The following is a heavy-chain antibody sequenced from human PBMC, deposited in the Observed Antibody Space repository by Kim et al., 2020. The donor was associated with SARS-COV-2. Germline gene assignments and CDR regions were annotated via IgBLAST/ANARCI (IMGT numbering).Heavy chain of an antibody. CDR3: ARGEKYSSSWYYY. J-gene: IGHJ4*02. V-gene: IGHV4-34*01. Sequence: SETLSLTCAVYGGSFSGYYWSWIRQPPGKGLEWIGEINHSGSTNYNPSLKSRVTISVDTSKNQFSLKLSSVTAADTAVYYCARGEKYSSSWYYYWGQGTLVTVSS. CDR2: INHSGST. CDR1: GGSFSGYY. D-gene: IGHD6-13*01.